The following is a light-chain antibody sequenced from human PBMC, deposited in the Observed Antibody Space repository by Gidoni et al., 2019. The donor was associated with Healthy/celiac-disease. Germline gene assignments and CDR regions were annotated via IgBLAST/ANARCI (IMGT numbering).Light chain of an antibody. Sequence: DIQMTQSPSSLSASVVDRVTIPSRTSQSISSYLNWYQQKPEKAPKLLFYAASSLQGGVPSSCSGSGSGTDFTLTISRLQPDDFSTYYYQQSYSTPTFGPGTKVEIK. CDR2: AAS. CDR1: QSISSY. J-gene: IGKJ3*01. V-gene: IGKV1-39*01. CDR3: QQSYSTPT.